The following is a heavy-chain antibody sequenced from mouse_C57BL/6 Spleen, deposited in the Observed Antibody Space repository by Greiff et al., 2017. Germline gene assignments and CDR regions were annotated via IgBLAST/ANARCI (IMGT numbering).Heavy chain of an antibody. Sequence: VQLQQPGAELVKPGASVKLSCKASGYTFTSYWMQWVKQRPGQGLEWIGEIDPSDSYTNYNQKFKGKATLTVDTSSSTAYMQLSSLTSEDSAVYYCARGGNGSSSWFAYWGQGTLVTVSA. CDR2: IDPSDSYT. D-gene: IGHD1-1*01. J-gene: IGHJ3*01. V-gene: IGHV1-50*01. CDR3: ARGGNGSSSWFAY. CDR1: GYTFTSYW.